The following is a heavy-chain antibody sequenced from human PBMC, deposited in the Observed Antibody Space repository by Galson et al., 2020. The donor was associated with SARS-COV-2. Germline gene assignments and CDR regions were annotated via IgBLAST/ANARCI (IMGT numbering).Heavy chain of an antibody. D-gene: IGHD6-13*01. CDR3: VGLWTISWSFYY. CDR2: MYYGGTT. V-gene: IGHV4-39*07. J-gene: IGHJ4*02. Sequence: SETLSLTCTIFGDSITNSSSYWGWIRQPPGKGREWIGNMYYGGTTYHHPSFKSRLAMSMDTSKNPFSLKLNSVTAVDTAIYYCVGLWTISWSFYYWGQGSLVTVSS. CDR1: GDSITNSSSY.